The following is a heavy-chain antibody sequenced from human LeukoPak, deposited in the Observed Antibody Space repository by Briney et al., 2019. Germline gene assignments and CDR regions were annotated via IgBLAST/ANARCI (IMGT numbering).Heavy chain of an antibody. V-gene: IGHV4-39*01. J-gene: IGHJ1*01. CDR1: GGSISSSSYN. Sequence: SETLSLTCTVSGGSISSSSYNWGWIRQPAGKGLEWIGSIYYSGSTYYNPSLKSRVTISVDTSKNQFSLKLSSVTAADTAVYYCARPSTKYSSSSGYFQHWGQGTLVTVSS. CDR2: IYYSGST. CDR3: ARPSTKYSSSSGYFQH. D-gene: IGHD6-6*01.